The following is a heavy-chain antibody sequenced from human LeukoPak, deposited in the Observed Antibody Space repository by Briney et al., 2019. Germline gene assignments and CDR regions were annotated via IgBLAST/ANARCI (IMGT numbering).Heavy chain of an antibody. V-gene: IGHV4-39*07. CDR1: GGSISSSSYY. Sequence: SETLSLTCTVSGGSISSSSYYWGWIRQPPGKGLEWMGSIYYSGSTYYNPSLKSRVTISVDTSKNQFSLKLSSVTAADTAVYYCARSPRRGITMVRGVNSWFDPWGQGTLVTVSS. J-gene: IGHJ5*02. CDR3: ARSPRRGITMVRGVNSWFDP. D-gene: IGHD3-10*01. CDR2: IYYSGST.